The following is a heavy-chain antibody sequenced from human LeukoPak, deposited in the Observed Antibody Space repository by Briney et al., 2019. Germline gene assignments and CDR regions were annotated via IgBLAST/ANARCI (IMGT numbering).Heavy chain of an antibody. J-gene: IGHJ4*02. D-gene: IGHD2-8*01. CDR3: ARQGVGYCTNGVCPYYFDY. Sequence: SETLSLTCTVSGGSISSSSYYWGWIRQPPGKGLERIGSIYYSGSTYYNPSLKGRVTISVDTSKNQFSLKLSSVTAADTAVYYCARQGVGYCTNGVCPYYFDYWGQGTLVTVSS. CDR1: GGSISSSSYY. V-gene: IGHV4-39*01. CDR2: IYYSGST.